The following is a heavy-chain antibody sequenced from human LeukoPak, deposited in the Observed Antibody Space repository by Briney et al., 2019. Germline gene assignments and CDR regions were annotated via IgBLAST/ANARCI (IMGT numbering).Heavy chain of an antibody. Sequence: PGGSLRLSCAASGFSLNDHFMDWVRQAPAKGLEWVGRSRNKAKSYATEYAAAVKGRFTISRDESKNSLYLQMNSLKSEDTAVYYCDRAANRDNYFYAMGVWGRGTTVTVSS. D-gene: IGHD2-15*01. J-gene: IGHJ6*02. V-gene: IGHV3-72*01. CDR1: GFSLNDHF. CDR3: DRAANRDNYFYAMGV. CDR2: SRNKAKSYAT.